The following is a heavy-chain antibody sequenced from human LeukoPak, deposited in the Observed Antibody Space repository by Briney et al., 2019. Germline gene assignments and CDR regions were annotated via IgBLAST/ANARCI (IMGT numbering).Heavy chain of an antibody. CDR3: ARGGQRWLQFPYYFDY. V-gene: IGHV4-59*08. Sequence: KSSETLSLTCTVSGGSISSYYWSWIRQPPGKGLEWIGYIYYSGSTNYNPSLKSRVTISVDTSKNQFSLKLSSVTAADTAVYYCARGGQRWLQFPYYFDYWGQGTLVTVSS. CDR2: IYYSGST. CDR1: GGSISSYY. J-gene: IGHJ4*02. D-gene: IGHD5-24*01.